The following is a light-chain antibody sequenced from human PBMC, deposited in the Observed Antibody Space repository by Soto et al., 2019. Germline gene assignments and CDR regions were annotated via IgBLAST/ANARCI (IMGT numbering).Light chain of an antibody. J-gene: IGKJ1*01. Sequence: IVITQSPATLSVSPGERAPLSCRASQSVSSNLAWYQQKPGQAPRLLIYGASSRATGIPDRFSGSGSGTDFTLTISRLEPEDFAVYYCQQYGSSPWTFGQGTKVDIK. CDR1: QSVSSN. CDR2: GAS. CDR3: QQYGSSPWT. V-gene: IGKV3-20*01.